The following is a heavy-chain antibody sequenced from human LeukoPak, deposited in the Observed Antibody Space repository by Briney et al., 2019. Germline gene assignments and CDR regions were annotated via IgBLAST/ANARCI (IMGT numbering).Heavy chain of an antibody. V-gene: IGHV3-23*01. CDR2: ISGRTGGT. Sequence: PGGSLRLSCAASGFTFNTNAMSWVRQAPGKGLEWVSAISGRTGGTYYADSVKGRFTISRDNSKSTLYLQMDSLRAEDTAVYYRAKCGNSGCHLIDYWGQGTLVTVSS. CDR3: AKCGNSGCHLIDY. D-gene: IGHD5-12*01. J-gene: IGHJ4*02. CDR1: GFTFNTNA.